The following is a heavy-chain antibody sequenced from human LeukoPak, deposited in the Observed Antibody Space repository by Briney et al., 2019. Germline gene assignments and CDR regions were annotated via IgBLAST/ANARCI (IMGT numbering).Heavy chain of an antibody. J-gene: IGHJ4*02. V-gene: IGHV3-9*01. CDR3: AKDIWMDYCDSSGYSQYFDY. D-gene: IGHD3-22*01. CDR2: ISWNSGSI. Sequence: GGSLRLSCAASGFTFDDYAMHWVRQAPGKGLEWVSGISWNSGSIGYADSVKGRFTISRDNAKNSLYLQMNSLRAEDTALYYCAKDIWMDYCDSSGYSQYFDYWGEGTRVTVSS. CDR1: GFTFDDYA.